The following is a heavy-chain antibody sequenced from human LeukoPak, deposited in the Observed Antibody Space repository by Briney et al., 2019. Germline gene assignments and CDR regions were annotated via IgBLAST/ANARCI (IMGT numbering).Heavy chain of an antibody. D-gene: IGHD6-13*01. V-gene: IGHV1-2*02. CDR3: ARSHSSSNDAFDI. Sequence: ASVKVSCKASGYTFTGYYMHWVRQAPGQGLEWMGWINPNSGGTNYAQKFQGRVTMTRDTSISTAYMELSRLRSDDTAVYYCARSHSSSNDAFDIWGQGTMVTVSS. CDR2: INPNSGGT. CDR1: GYTFTGYY. J-gene: IGHJ3*02.